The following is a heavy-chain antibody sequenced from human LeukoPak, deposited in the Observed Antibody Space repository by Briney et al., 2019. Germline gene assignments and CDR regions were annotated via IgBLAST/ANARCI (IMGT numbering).Heavy chain of an antibody. CDR1: GYTFTSYG. J-gene: IGHJ4*02. CDR2: ISGYNGDR. D-gene: IGHD3-22*01. CDR3: VRDPSNSSGRYAYFDY. V-gene: IGHV1-18*01. Sequence: ASVKASCKASGYTFTSYGISWVRQAPRQGLEWMGWISGYNGDRNYAQKFQDRLTIITDTSTTTVYLELRSLRSDDTAVYYCVRDPSNSSGRYAYFDYWGQGALVTVSS.